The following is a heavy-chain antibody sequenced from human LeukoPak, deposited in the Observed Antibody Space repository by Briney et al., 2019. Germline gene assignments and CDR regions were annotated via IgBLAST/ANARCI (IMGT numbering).Heavy chain of an antibody. V-gene: IGHV5-51*01. D-gene: IGHD5-18*01. CDR1: GYSFTSYW. CDR2: IYPGDSDT. CDR3: ARHGTRGYSYGWVHY. Sequence: GKSLKISCKGSGYSFTSYWIGWVRQMPGKGLEWMGIIYPGDSDTRYSPSFQGQVTISADKSISTAYLQWSSLKASDTAMYYCARHGTRGYSYGWVHYWGQGTLVTVSS. J-gene: IGHJ4*02.